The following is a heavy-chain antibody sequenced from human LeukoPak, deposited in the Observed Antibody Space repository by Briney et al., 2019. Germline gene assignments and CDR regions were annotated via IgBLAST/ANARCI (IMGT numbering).Heavy chain of an antibody. V-gene: IGHV1-69*05. CDR3: APYCSSTSCPYYFDY. CDR1: GGTFSSYA. CDR2: IIPIFGTA. Sequence: GSSAKVSCKASGGTFSSYAISWVRQAPGQGLEWMGRIIPIFGTANCAQKFQGRVTITTDESTSTAYMELSSLRSEDTAVYYCAPYCSSTSCPYYFDYWGQGTLVTVSS. D-gene: IGHD2-2*01. J-gene: IGHJ4*02.